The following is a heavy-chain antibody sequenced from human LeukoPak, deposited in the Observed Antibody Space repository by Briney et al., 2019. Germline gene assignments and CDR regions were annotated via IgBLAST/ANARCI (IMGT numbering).Heavy chain of an antibody. J-gene: IGHJ3*02. D-gene: IGHD3-22*01. CDR1: GGAFSGYY. V-gene: IGHV3-7*01. CDR3: AREEDTMIVVVIPVGAFDI. CDR2: IKQDGSEK. Sequence: ETLSLTCAAYGGAFSGYYWSWIRQPPGRGLEWVANIKQDGSEKYYVDSVKGRFTISRDNAKNSLYLQMNSLRAEDTAVYYCAREEDTMIVVVIPVGAFDIWGQGTMVTVSS.